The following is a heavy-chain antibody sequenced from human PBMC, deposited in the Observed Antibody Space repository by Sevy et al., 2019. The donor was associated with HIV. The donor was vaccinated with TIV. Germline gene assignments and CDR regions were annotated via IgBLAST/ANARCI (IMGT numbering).Heavy chain of an antibody. Sequence: GGSLRLSCAASGFTFSSYEMNWVRQAPGKGLEWVSYISSSGSTIYYADSVKGRFTISRDNAKNSLYLQMNSLRAEDTAVYYCARRSTMVRGVIRDYYYYYYMDVWGKRTTVTVSS. CDR1: GFTFSSYE. CDR3: ARRSTMVRGVIRDYYYYYYMDV. J-gene: IGHJ6*03. V-gene: IGHV3-48*03. D-gene: IGHD3-10*01. CDR2: ISSSGSTI.